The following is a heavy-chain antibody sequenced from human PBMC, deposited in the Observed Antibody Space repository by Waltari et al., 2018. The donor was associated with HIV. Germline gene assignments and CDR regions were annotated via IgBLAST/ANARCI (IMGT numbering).Heavy chain of an antibody. J-gene: IGHJ5*02. CDR3: AREGTGYDFWSGSYWFDP. V-gene: IGHV4-39*07. Sequence: QLQLQESGPGLVKPSETLSLTCTVSGGSISSSSYYWGWIRQPPGKGLEWIGSIYYSGSTYYNPSLKSRVTISVDTSKNQFSLKLSSVTAADTAVYYCAREGTGYDFWSGSYWFDPWGQGTLVTVSS. CDR1: GGSISSSSYY. CDR2: IYYSGST. D-gene: IGHD3-3*01.